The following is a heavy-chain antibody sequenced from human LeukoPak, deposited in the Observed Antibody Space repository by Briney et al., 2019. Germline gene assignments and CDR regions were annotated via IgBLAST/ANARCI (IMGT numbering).Heavy chain of an antibody. Sequence: PGRSLRLSCAASGFTFSSYAMHWVRQAPGKGLEWVAVISYDGSNKYYADSVKGRFTISRDNSKNTLYLQMNSLRAEDTAVYYCARDTVGSSTSFGYWGQGTLVTVSS. J-gene: IGHJ4*02. CDR3: ARDTVGSSTSFGY. D-gene: IGHD2-2*01. CDR2: ISYDGSNK. V-gene: IGHV3-30*04. CDR1: GFTFSSYA.